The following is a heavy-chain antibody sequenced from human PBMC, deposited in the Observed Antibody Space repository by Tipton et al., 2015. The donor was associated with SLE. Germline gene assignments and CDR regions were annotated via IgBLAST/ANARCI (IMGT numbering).Heavy chain of an antibody. Sequence: TLSLTCTVSGDSISNHYWSWIRQPPGKGLEWIGYIYYSGITNYNPPLKSRVTISVDTSNNQFSLKLTSVTAADTAVYYCARGYCTGGGCQLMYFDLWGRGTLVTVSS. CDR3: ARGYCTGGGCQLMYFDL. CDR1: GDSISNHY. CDR2: IYYSGIT. J-gene: IGHJ2*01. D-gene: IGHD2-8*02. V-gene: IGHV4-59*11.